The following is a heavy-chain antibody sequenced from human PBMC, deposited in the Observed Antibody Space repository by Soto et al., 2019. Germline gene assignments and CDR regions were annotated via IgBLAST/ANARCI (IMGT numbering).Heavy chain of an antibody. V-gene: IGHV3-15*01. CDR1: GFTFSNAW. D-gene: IGHD2-15*01. J-gene: IGHJ4*02. CDR3: TTDAAGRIVVVVAATNL. Sequence: EVQLVESGGGLVKPGGSLRLSCAASGFTFSNAWMSWVRQAPGKGLEWVGRIKSKTDVGTTDYAAPVKGRFTISRDDSKNTLYLQMNSLKTEDTAVYYCTTDAAGRIVVVVAATNLWGQGTLVTVSS. CDR2: IKSKTDVGTT.